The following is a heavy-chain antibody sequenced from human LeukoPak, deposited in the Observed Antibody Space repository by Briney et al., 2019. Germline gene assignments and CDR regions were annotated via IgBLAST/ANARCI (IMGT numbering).Heavy chain of an antibody. J-gene: IGHJ2*01. CDR1: GFTFSSYT. CDR2: IYSGGTT. V-gene: IGHV3-66*01. CDR3: ARSSTPGGVSVGYFDL. D-gene: IGHD2-8*02. Sequence: GGSLRLSCAASGFTFSSYTMNWVRQAPGEGLELVSAIYSGGTTYYADSVKDRFTISRDNPRNTLYLQMNSLRAEDTAVYYCARSSTPGGVSVGYFDLWGRGTLVTVSS.